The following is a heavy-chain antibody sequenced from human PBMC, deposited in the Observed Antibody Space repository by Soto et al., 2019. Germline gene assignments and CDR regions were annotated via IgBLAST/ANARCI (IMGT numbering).Heavy chain of an antibody. CDR3: VKNGAYALDY. Sequence: SETLSLTCAVSGDSISSDNWWSWVRQPPEKGLEWIGEIYRGTSPTYNPSLESRVTISVDKSKNQFSLKLNSVTAADTAVYYCVKNGAYALDYWGQGTLVTVSS. V-gene: IGHV4-4*02. D-gene: IGHD4-17*01. J-gene: IGHJ4*02. CDR2: IYRGTSP. CDR1: GDSISSDNW.